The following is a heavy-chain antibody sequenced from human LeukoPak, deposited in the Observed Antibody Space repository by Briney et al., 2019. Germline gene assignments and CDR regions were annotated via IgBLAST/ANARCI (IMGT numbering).Heavy chain of an antibody. Sequence: GGSLRLSCAASGFTSSSYAMSWVRQAPGKGLEWVSAISGSGGSTYYADSVKGRFTISRDNSKNTLYLQMNSLRAEDTAVYYCAKDRGYYGSGSYPPPTDYWGQGTLVTVSS. V-gene: IGHV3-23*01. CDR1: GFTSSSYA. CDR2: ISGSGGST. D-gene: IGHD3-10*01. J-gene: IGHJ4*02. CDR3: AKDRGYYGSGSYPPPTDY.